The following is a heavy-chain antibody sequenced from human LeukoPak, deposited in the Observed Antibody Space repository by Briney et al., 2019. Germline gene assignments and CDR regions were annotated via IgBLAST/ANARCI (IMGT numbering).Heavy chain of an antibody. D-gene: IGHD3-10*01. CDR2: LWYDGSNK. CDR1: GLTFRRQG. J-gene: IGHJ3*02. CDR3: ARSITYYYGSGRPLGAFDI. Sequence: GGSLRLSCAVSGLTFRRQGKLWARHAPGKGLEGVADLWYDGSNKQYADSVKGRFTISRDNSKNTLYLQMNSLRAEDTAVYYCARSITYYYGSGRPLGAFDIWGQGTMVTVSS. V-gene: IGHV3-33*01.